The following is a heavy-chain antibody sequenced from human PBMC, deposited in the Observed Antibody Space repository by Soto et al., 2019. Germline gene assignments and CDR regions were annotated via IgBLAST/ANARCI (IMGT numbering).Heavy chain of an antibody. CDR1: GGSISSYY. CDR2: IYYSGST. J-gene: IGHJ3*02. CDR3: ARSKSLWFGEYDFDI. V-gene: IGHV4-59*01. Sequence: QVQLQESGPGLVKPSETLSLTCTVSGGSISSYYWSWIRQPPGKGLEWIGYIYYSGSTHHNPSLTSLVTITVDTSPYQFPLNLSSVTAANTAVYYCARSKSLWFGEYDFDIWGQGKTVTVSS. D-gene: IGHD3-10*01.